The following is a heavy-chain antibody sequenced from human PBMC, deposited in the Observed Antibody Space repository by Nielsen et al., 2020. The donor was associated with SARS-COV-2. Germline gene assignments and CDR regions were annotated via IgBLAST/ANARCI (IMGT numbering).Heavy chain of an antibody. CDR2: IGTAGDT. J-gene: IGHJ6*02. Sequence: GGSLRLSCAASGFTFSSYDMHWVRQATGKGLEWVSAIGTAGDTYYPGSVKGRFTISRENAKNSLYLQMNSLRAGDTAVYYCARAFLSVAGGYYYYGMDVWGQGTTVTVSS. CDR1: GFTFSSYD. V-gene: IGHV3-13*04. D-gene: IGHD6-19*01. CDR3: ARAFLSVAGGYYYYGMDV.